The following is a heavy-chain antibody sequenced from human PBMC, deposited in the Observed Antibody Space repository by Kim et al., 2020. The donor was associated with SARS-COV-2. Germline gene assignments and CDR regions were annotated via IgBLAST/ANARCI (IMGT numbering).Heavy chain of an antibody. D-gene: IGHD3-10*01. Sequence: SETLSLTCAVYGGSFSGYYWSWIRQPPGKGLEWIGEINHSGSTNYNPSLKSRVTISVDTSKNQFSLKLSSVTAADTAVYYCERRRKRGPYYYYGMDVWGQGTTVTVSS. J-gene: IGHJ6*02. V-gene: IGHV4-34*01. CDR2: INHSGST. CDR3: ERRRKRGPYYYYGMDV. CDR1: GGSFSGYY.